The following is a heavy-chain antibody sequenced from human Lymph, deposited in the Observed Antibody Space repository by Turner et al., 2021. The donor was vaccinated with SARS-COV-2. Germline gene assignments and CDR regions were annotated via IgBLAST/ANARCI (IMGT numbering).Heavy chain of an antibody. D-gene: IGHD6-19*01. V-gene: IGHV3-30*18. CDR3: AKDHAWYSSGWYARGLDY. Sequence: QVQLVESGGGVVQPGRSLRLSCAASGFTFSSYDMHWVRQAPGKGLEWVAVISRDGSDKYYADSVKGRFTISRDNSKNTLYLQMHSLRAEDTAVYYCAKDHAWYSSGWYARGLDYWGQGSLVTVSS. CDR1: GFTFSSYD. CDR2: ISRDGSDK. J-gene: IGHJ4*02.